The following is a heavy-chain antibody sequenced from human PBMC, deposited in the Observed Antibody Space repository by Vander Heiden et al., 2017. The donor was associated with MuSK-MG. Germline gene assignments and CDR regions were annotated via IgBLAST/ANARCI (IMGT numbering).Heavy chain of an antibody. J-gene: IGHJ4*02. CDR3: TRVVVGATPRRDY. V-gene: IGHV3-49*03. CDR2: IRSKAYGGTT. Sequence: VQLVESGGGLVQPGRSLRLSCTASGFTFGDYAMSWFRQAPGKGLEWVGFIRSKAYGGTTEYAASVKGRFTISRDDSKSIAYLQMNSLKTEDTAVYYCTRVVVGATPRRDYWGQGTLVTVSS. D-gene: IGHD1-26*01. CDR1: GFTFGDYA.